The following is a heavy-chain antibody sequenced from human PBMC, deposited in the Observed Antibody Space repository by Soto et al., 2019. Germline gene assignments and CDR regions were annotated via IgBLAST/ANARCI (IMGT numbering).Heavy chain of an antibody. J-gene: IGHJ6*02. CDR3: ARVGGYSGYDSDRNYYYYGMDV. V-gene: IGHV4-61*01. D-gene: IGHD5-12*01. CDR2: IYYSGST. CDR1: GGSVSSGSYY. Sequence: SETLSLTCTVSGGSVSSGSYYWSWIRQPPGKGLEWIGYIYYSGSTNYNPSLKSRVTISVDTSKNQFSRKLSSVTAADTAVYYCARVGGYSGYDSDRNYYYYGMDVWGQGTTVTVSS.